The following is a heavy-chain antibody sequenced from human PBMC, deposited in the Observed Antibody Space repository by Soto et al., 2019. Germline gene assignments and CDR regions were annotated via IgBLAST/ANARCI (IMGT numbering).Heavy chain of an antibody. CDR3: ARHDSSFPLDY. J-gene: IGHJ4*02. D-gene: IGHD6-6*01. Sequence: QVQLVESGGGVVQPGRSLRLSCAASGFTFSSYAMHWVRQAPGKGLEWVAVISYDGSNKYYADSVKGRFTISRDNSKNTLYLQMNSLRAEDTAVYYCARHDSSFPLDYWGQGTLVTVSS. CDR2: ISYDGSNK. V-gene: IGHV3-30-3*01. CDR1: GFTFSSYA.